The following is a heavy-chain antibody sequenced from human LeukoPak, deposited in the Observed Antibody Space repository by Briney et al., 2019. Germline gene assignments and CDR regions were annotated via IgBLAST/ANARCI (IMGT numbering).Heavy chain of an antibody. V-gene: IGHV4-4*07. D-gene: IGHD3-9*01. CDR2: IYTSVRT. CDR1: GGSISSYY. CDR3: ARALVPYYDILTGYYKHPIDAFDI. Sequence: TSETLSLTCTVSGGSISSYYWSWIRQPAGKGLEWIGRIYTSVRTNYNPSLKSRVTMSVDTSKNQFSLKLSSVTAADTAVYYCARALVPYYDILTGYYKHPIDAFDIWGQGTKVTVSS. J-gene: IGHJ3*02.